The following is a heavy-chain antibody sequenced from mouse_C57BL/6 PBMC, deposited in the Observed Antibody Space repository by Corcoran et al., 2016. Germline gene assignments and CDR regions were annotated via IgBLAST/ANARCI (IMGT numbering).Heavy chain of an antibody. CDR3: ARRGYDYYGSSYYFDY. V-gene: IGHV1-18*01. CDR1: GYTFTDYN. Sequence: EVQLQQSGPELVKPGASVKIPCKASGYTFTDYNMDWGKQSHGKSLEWIGDINPNNGGTIYNQKFKGKATLTVDKSSSTAYMELRSLTSEDTAVYYCARRGYDYYGSSYYFDYWGQGTTLTVSS. D-gene: IGHD1-1*01. CDR2: INPNNGGT. J-gene: IGHJ2*01.